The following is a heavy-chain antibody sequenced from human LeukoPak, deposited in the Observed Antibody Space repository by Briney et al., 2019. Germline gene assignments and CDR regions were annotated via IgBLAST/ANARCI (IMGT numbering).Heavy chain of an antibody. CDR1: GFTVSSNY. Sequence: GGSLRLSCAASGFTVSSNYMSWVRQAPGKGLEWVSVIYSGGSTYYADSVKGRFTISRDNSKNTLYLQVNSLRAEDTAVYYCAREGTWGPFDYWGQGTLVTVSS. CDR2: IYSGGST. CDR3: AREGTWGPFDY. D-gene: IGHD7-27*01. J-gene: IGHJ4*02. V-gene: IGHV3-53*01.